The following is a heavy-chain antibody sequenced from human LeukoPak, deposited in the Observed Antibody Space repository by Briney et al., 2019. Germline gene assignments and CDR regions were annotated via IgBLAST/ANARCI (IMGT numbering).Heavy chain of an antibody. CDR1: GYTFTSYG. V-gene: IGHV1-18*01. Sequence: ASVKASCKASGYTFTSYGISWVRQAPGQGLEWMGWISAYNGNTNYAQKLQGRVTMTTDTSTSTAYMELRSLRSDDTAVYYCARASQVAVVVPAAIDGMDVWGQGTTVTVSS. CDR3: ARASQVAVVVPAAIDGMDV. D-gene: IGHD2-2*01. CDR2: ISAYNGNT. J-gene: IGHJ6*02.